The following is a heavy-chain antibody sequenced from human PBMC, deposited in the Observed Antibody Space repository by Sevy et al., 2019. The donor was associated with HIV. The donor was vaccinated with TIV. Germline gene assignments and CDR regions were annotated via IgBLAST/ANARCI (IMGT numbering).Heavy chain of an antibody. V-gene: IGHV3-53*01. CDR3: ASRRGVPYYFDY. J-gene: IGHJ4*02. CDR1: GFTVSSNY. CDR2: IYSGGST. D-gene: IGHD3-10*01. Sequence: GGSLRLSCAASGFTVSSNYMSWVRQAPGKGLEGVSVIYSGGSTYYADSVKGRFTISRDNSKNTLYLQMNSLRAEDTAVYYCASRRGVPYYFDYWGQGTLVTVSS.